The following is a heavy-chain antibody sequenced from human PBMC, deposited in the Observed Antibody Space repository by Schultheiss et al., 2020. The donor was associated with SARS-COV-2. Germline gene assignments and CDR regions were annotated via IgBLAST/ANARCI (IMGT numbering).Heavy chain of an antibody. J-gene: IGHJ4*02. V-gene: IGHV4-59*01. CDR1: GGSISSYY. CDR3: ARTGYRAFGGIDYFDY. D-gene: IGHD6-13*01. Sequence: LSLTCTVSGGSISSYYWSWIRQPPGKGLEWIGYIYYSGSTNYNPSLKSRVTISVDTSKNQFSLKLSSVTAADTAVYYCARTGYRAFGGIDYFDYWGQGTLVTVSS. CDR2: IYYSGST.